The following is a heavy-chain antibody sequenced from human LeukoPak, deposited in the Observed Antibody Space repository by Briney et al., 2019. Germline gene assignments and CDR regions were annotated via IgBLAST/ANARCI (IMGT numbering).Heavy chain of an antibody. V-gene: IGHV4-59*08. CDR2: IHYSGSS. CDR1: GDSISSFY. Sequence: PSETLSLTCSVSGDSISSFYWNWIRQSPGRGLEWIGNIHYSGSSIYNPSLRSRVTMSIDTSKKQFFLKLRSVTAADTAVYYCALAPNSNWFDFWGQGTLVTVFS. J-gene: IGHJ4*02. D-gene: IGHD2-8*01. CDR3: ALAPNSNWFDF.